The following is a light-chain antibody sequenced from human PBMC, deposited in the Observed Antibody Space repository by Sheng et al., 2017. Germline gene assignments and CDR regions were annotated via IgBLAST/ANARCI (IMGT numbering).Light chain of an antibody. CDR2: GAS. V-gene: IGKV3-15*01. CDR3: QQYDTWPPT. Sequence: IVMTQSPATLSVFPGERATLSCRASQNVRTNLAWYQQKPGQTPRLLINGASTRATGIPARVSGSGSGTEFTLTISSLQSEDFAVYYCQQYDTWPPTFGQGTKVEIK. CDR1: QNVRTN. J-gene: IGKJ1*01.